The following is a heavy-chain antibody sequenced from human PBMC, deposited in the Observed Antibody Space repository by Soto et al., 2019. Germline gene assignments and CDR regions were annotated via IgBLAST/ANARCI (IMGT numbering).Heavy chain of an antibody. J-gene: IGHJ4*02. CDR2: ISAYNGNT. Sequence: ASVKVSCKASGYTFTSYGISWVRQAPGQGLEWKGWISAYNGNTNYIQKLQDRVTITTDTSTSTAYMELRSLTSDDTAVYYCARESTIAAAGKHLYFDYWGQGALVTVS. CDR3: ARESTIAAAGKHLYFDY. D-gene: IGHD6-13*01. V-gene: IGHV1-18*01. CDR1: GYTFTSYG.